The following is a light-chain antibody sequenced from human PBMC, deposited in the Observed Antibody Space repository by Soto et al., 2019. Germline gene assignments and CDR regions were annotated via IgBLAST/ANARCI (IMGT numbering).Light chain of an antibody. V-gene: IGKV3-20*01. CDR3: QLYGTSRP. CDR2: AVS. J-gene: IGKJ1*01. CDR1: QSLGSDY. Sequence: ETVLTQSPGTLSLSPGERATLSCRASQSLGSDYLAWYQQKPGQAPRLLIYAVSSRATDIPDRFSGSGSGTDFTLTISRLEQEDFAMYYCQLYGTSRPFGQATKVDIK.